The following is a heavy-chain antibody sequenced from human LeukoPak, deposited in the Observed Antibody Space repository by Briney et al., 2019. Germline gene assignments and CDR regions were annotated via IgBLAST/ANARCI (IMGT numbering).Heavy chain of an antibody. V-gene: IGHV4-59*01. CDR1: GGSISSYY. J-gene: IGHJ3*02. CDR2: IYYSGST. Sequence: SETLSLTCTVSGGSISSYYWSWIRQPPGKGLEWIGYIYYSGSTNYNPSLKSRVTISVDTSKNQFSLKLSSVTAADTAVYYCARDYGDYGDLPEGAFDIWGQGTMVTVSS. CDR3: ARDYGDYGDLPEGAFDI. D-gene: IGHD4-17*01.